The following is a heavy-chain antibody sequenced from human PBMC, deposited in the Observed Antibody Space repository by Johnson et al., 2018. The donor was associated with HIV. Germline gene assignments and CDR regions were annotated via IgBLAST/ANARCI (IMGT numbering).Heavy chain of an antibody. D-gene: IGHD1-26*01. CDR2: IRYDGSNK. J-gene: IGHJ3*02. CDR1: GFTFSSYG. V-gene: IGHV3-30*02. Sequence: QMLLVESGGGVVQPGGSLRLSCAASGFTFSSYGMHWVRQAPGKGLEWVAFIRYDGSNKYYADSVKGRFTISRDTLKNTLYLQMNSLRAEDTAVYYCAKDPVGATWAFDIWGQGTMVTVSS. CDR3: AKDPVGATWAFDI.